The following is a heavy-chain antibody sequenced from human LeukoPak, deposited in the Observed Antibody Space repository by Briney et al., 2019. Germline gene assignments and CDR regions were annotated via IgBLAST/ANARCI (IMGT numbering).Heavy chain of an antibody. D-gene: IGHD6-19*01. Sequence: PSETLSLTCLVSGGSISTGGHYWSWIRQPPGKGLEWIGYIYQSGSTYYVPSLKSRVTISADRSKNQFSLKLSSVTAADTAVYYCARWWVLWGPYSNGRINWFDPWGQGTLVTVSS. CDR2: IYQSGST. V-gene: IGHV4-30-2*01. CDR1: GGSISTGGHY. J-gene: IGHJ5*02. CDR3: ARWWVLWGPYSNGRINWFDP.